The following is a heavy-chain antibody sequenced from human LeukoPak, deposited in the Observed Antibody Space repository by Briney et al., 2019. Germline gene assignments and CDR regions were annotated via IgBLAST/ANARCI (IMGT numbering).Heavy chain of an antibody. V-gene: IGHV3-23*01. Sequence: GGSLRLSCAASGFTFNNYAMSWVRQAPGKGLEWVPAISASGGTTYYADSVKGRFTISRDNSENTLFLQMNSLRAEDTAVYYCAKEPREYCSSTSCPNWFDSWGQGTLVTVSS. J-gene: IGHJ5*01. D-gene: IGHD2-2*01. CDR3: AKEPREYCSSTSCPNWFDS. CDR2: ISASGGTT. CDR1: GFTFNNYA.